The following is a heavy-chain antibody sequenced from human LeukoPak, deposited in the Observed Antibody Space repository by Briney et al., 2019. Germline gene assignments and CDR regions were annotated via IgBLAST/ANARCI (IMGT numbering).Heavy chain of an antibody. CDR2: MNPNSGNT. V-gene: IGHV1-8*03. J-gene: IGHJ4*02. D-gene: IGHD6-13*01. CDR1: GYTFTSYD. CDR3: AREIAAAAIDY. Sequence: ASVKVSCKASGYTFTSYDINWVRQATGQGLEWMGWMNPNSGNTGYAQKFQGRVTITRNTSISTAYMELSSLRSEDTAVYYCAREIAAAAIDYWGQGTLATVSS.